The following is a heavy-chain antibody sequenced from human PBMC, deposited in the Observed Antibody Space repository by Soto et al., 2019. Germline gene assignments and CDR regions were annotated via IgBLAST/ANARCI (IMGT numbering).Heavy chain of an antibody. V-gene: IGHV2-5*02. CDR3: AHSRCGGDCLQSYSSHYYYGMDV. CDR1: GFSLSTGGVG. D-gene: IGHD2-21*02. Sequence: QITLKESGPSLVKPTQTLTLTCTFSGFSLSTGGVGVGWIRQPPGKALEWLALIYWDDDKRYSPSLRSRLTVAKDPSNNQVVLTMTNMDPVDTATYYCAHSRCGGDCLQSYSSHYYYGMDVWGQGTTVTVSS. CDR2: IYWDDDK. J-gene: IGHJ6*02.